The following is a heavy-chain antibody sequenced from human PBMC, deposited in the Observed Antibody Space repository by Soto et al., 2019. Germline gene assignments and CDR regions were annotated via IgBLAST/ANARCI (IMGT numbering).Heavy chain of an antibody. CDR1: GYTFTSYG. Sequence: EASVKVSCKASGYTFTSYGISWVRQAPGQGLEWMGWISAYNGNTNYAQKLQGRVTMTTDTSTSTAYMELRSLRSDDTAVYYCARGSRYYDFWSGYYKGADWFDPWGQGTLVTVSS. CDR3: ARGSRYYDFWSGYYKGADWFDP. V-gene: IGHV1-18*01. D-gene: IGHD3-3*01. J-gene: IGHJ5*02. CDR2: ISAYNGNT.